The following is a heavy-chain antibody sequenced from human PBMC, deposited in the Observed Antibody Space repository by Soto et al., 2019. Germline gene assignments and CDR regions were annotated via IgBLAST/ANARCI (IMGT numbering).Heavy chain of an antibody. CDR3: ARGGYYDSSGYNLDY. D-gene: IGHD3-22*01. Sequence: GASVKVSCKASGGTFSSYAISWVRQAPGQGLEWMGGINPICGTTNYAQKFQGRVTITRDKSTSTAYMELSSLRSDDTAVYYCARGGYYDSSGYNLDYWGQGTLVTVSS. V-gene: IGHV1-69*05. J-gene: IGHJ4*02. CDR2: INPICGTT. CDR1: GGTFSSYA.